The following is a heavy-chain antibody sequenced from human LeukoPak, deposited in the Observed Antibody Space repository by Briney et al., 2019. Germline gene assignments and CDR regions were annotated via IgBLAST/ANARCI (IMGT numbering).Heavy chain of an antibody. V-gene: IGHV3-21*01. Sequence: GGSLRLSCAASGFTFSSYSMNWVRQAPGKGLEWVSSISSSSSYIYYADSVKGRFTISRDNSKNTLYLQMNSLRAEDTAVYYCAKGSGDATVNTLDYWGQGTLVTVSS. J-gene: IGHJ4*02. D-gene: IGHD4-17*01. CDR2: ISSSSSYI. CDR1: GFTFSSYS. CDR3: AKGSGDATVNTLDY.